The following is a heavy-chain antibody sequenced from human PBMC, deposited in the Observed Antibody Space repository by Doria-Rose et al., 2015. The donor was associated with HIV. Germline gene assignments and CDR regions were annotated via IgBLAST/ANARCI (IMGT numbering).Heavy chain of an antibody. Sequence: WIRQPPGKGLEWIGYVSDSWSTNYNSSLKSRVTISVDTSKNQFYLKLRSVTAADTAIYYCARFNRARVLGPQTGHYYHGLDVWGQGTSVTVSS. D-gene: IGHD2-2*01. CDR2: VSDSWST. CDR3: ARFNRARVLGPQTGHYYHGLDV. J-gene: IGHJ6*02. V-gene: IGHV4-59*08.